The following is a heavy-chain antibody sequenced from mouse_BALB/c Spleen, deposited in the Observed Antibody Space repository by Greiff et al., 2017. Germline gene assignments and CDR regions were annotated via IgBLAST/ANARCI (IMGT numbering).Heavy chain of an antibody. Sequence: QVQLQQSGAELVRPGTSVKISCKASGYTFTNYWLGWVKQRPGHGLEWIGDIYPGGGYTNYNEKFKGKATLTADTSSSTAYMQLSSLTSEDSAVYFCARGTAATPGFAYWGQGTRVTVSA. D-gene: IGHD1-2*01. V-gene: IGHV1-63*02. CDR2: IYPGGGYT. CDR1: GYTFTNYW. CDR3: ARGTAATPGFAY. J-gene: IGHJ3*01.